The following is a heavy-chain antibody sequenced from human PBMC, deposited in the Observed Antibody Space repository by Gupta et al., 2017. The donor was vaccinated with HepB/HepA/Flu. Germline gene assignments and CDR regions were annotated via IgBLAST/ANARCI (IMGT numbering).Heavy chain of an antibody. Sequence: EVQLVESGGGLVQPGGSLRLSCAASRFSLSHYWMSWVRQAPGKGLEWVASIKQDGTESYFLDSVKGRCTISRDNAKNSLYLQMNSLRPEETAVYYCARAQAYCSGATCYTSFFDYWGQGSLVSVSS. CDR3: ARAQAYCSGATCYTSFFDY. D-gene: IGHD2-15*01. CDR2: IKQDGTES. CDR1: RFSLSHYW. V-gene: IGHV3-7*01. J-gene: IGHJ4*02.